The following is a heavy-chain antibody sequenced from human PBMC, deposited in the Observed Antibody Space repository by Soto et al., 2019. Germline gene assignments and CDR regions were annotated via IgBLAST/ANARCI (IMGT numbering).Heavy chain of an antibody. CDR1: GGSISSYY. V-gene: IGHV4-59*08. CDR3: ARWYDFWSGRSV. Sequence: SETLSLTCTVSGGSISSYYWSWIRQPPGKGLEWIGYIYYSGSTNYNPSLKSRVTISVDTSKNQFSLKLSSVTAADTAVYYCARWYDFWSGRSVWGQGTLVTGSS. J-gene: IGHJ4*02. CDR2: IYYSGST. D-gene: IGHD3-3*01.